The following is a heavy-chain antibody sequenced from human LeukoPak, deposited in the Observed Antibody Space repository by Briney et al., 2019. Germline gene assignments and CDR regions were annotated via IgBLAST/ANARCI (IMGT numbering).Heavy chain of an antibody. D-gene: IGHD1-1*01. CDR1: GGSISNYY. V-gene: IGHV4-59*01. Sequence: PSETLSLTCTVSGGSISNYYWSWIRQTPGKGLEWIAYIYYSGRTNYNPSLKSRVTISVDTSKHQFSLKLSSVTAADTAVYYCARTTDYGTPDCWGQGTLVTVSS. CDR2: IYYSGRT. J-gene: IGHJ4*02. CDR3: ARTTDYGTPDC.